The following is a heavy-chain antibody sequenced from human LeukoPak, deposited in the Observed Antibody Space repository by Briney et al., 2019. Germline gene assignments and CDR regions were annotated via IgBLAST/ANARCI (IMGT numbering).Heavy chain of an antibody. D-gene: IGHD5-24*01. J-gene: IGHJ1*01. CDR1: GFTFSSYG. V-gene: IGHV3-30*18. CDR2: ISYDGSNK. Sequence: GGSLRLSCAASGFTFSSYGMHWVRQAPGKGLEWVAVISYDGSNKYYADSVKGRFTISRDNSKNTLYLQMNSLRAEDTAVYYCAKDTIEMATITYNFQHWGQGTLVTVSS. CDR3: AKDTIEMATITYNFQH.